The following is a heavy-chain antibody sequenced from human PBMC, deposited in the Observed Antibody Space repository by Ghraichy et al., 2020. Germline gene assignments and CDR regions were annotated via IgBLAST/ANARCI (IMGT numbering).Heavy chain of an antibody. Sequence: GGSLRLSCAASGFTFSNYAMTWVRQAPAKGLEWVSGISGSGDSTYKADSVKGRFTISRDNSKNTLYLQMNSLRAEDTAVYYCAKGPEYYYETSGYFAYWGQGTQVTVSS. CDR1: GFTFSNYA. D-gene: IGHD3-22*01. V-gene: IGHV3-23*01. CDR2: ISGSGDST. CDR3: AKGPEYYYETSGYFAY. J-gene: IGHJ4*02.